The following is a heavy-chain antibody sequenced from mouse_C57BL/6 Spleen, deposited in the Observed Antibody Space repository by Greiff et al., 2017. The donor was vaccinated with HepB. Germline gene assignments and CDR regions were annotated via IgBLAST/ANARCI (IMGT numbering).Heavy chain of an antibody. J-gene: IGHJ4*01. CDR3: ARDGYDLFSAMDY. CDR2: IYPGDGDT. Sequence: QVQLQQSGPELVKPGASVKISCKASGYAFSSSWMNWVKQRPGKGLEWIGRIYPGDGDTNYNGKFKGKATLTADKSSSTAYMQLSSLTSDDSAVYFCARDGYDLFSAMDYWGQGTSVTVSS. CDR1: GYAFSSSW. V-gene: IGHV1-82*01. D-gene: IGHD2-2*01.